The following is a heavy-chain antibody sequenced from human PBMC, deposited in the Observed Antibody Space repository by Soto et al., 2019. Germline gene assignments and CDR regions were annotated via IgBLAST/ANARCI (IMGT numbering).Heavy chain of an antibody. V-gene: IGHV3-15*07. CDR1: GFTFSNAW. D-gene: IGHD2-15*01. CDR3: TSVTIVVVVAARPGLGSYYGMDV. Sequence: GGSLRLSCAASGFTFSNAWMNWVRQAPGKGLEWVGRIKSKTDGGTTDYAAPVKGRFTISRDDSKNTLYLQMNSLKTEDTAVYYCTSVTIVVVVAARPGLGSYYGMDVWGQGTTVTVSS. CDR2: IKSKTDGGTT. J-gene: IGHJ6*02.